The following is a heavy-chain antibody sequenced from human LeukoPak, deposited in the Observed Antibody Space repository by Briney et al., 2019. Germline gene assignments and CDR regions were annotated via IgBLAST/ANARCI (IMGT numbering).Heavy chain of an antibody. D-gene: IGHD5-18*01. CDR3: AKQTGNTYGPFDY. Sequence: GGSLRLSCAASGFTFTSYDMSWVRQAPGKGLEWVSAISGSGARAYYADSLQGRFTISRANSKSTLYLQMNSLRAEDTAVYYCAKQTGNTYGPFDYWGQGTLVTVSS. CDR2: ISGSGARA. J-gene: IGHJ4*02. V-gene: IGHV3-23*01. CDR1: GFTFTSYD.